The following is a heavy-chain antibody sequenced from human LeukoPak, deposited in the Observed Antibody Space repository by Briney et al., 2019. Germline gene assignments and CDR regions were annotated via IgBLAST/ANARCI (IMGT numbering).Heavy chain of an antibody. CDR1: GGSISSYY. J-gene: IGHJ5*02. Sequence: SETLSLTCTVSGGSISSYYWSWIRQPPGKGLEWIGYIYYSGSTNYNPSLKSRVTISVDTSKNQFSLKLSSVTAADTAVYYCARATGWDNWFDPWGQGTLVTVSS. D-gene: IGHD6-19*01. V-gene: IGHV4-59*01. CDR2: IYYSGST. CDR3: ARATGWDNWFDP.